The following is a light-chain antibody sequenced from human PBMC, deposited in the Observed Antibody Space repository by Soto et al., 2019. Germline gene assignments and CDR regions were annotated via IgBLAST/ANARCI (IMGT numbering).Light chain of an antibody. V-gene: IGKV3-15*01. Sequence: EMMMTQSPATLSVSPGERATLSCTASQSISTNLAWYQQKPGQAPRLLIYGASTRATGIPARFSGSGSGTEFTHTISSLQSEDFAVYYCQQYQNWPPKYTFGQGTKVEIK. CDR3: QQYQNWPPKYT. CDR1: QSISTN. J-gene: IGKJ2*01. CDR2: GAS.